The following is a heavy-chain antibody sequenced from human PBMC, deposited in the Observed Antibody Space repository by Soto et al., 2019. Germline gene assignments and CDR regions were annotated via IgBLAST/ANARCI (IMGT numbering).Heavy chain of an antibody. CDR3: AREGGSTSCYDCYYGMDV. CDR2: IIPIFGTA. Sequence: RASVKVSCKASGGTFSSYAISWVRQAPGQGLEWMGGIIPIFGTANYAQKFQGRVTITADESTSTAYMELSSLRSEDTAVYYCAREGGSTSCYDCYYGMDVWGQGTTVTVSS. V-gene: IGHV1-69*13. CDR1: GGTFSSYA. J-gene: IGHJ6*02. D-gene: IGHD2-2*01.